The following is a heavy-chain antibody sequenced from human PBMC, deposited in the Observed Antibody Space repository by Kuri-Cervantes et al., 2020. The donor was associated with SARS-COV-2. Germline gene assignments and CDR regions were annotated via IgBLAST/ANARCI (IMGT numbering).Heavy chain of an antibody. CDR1: GFTFSNAW. Sequence: GESLKISCAASGFTFSNAWMSWVRQAPGKGLEWVGRIKSKTDGGTTDYAAPVKGRFTISRDDSKNTLYLQMNSLKTEDTAVYYCTSYDFWSGSRVDYYYYGMDVWGQGTTVTVSS. D-gene: IGHD3-3*01. V-gene: IGHV3-15*01. CDR3: TSYDFWSGSRVDYYYYGMDV. CDR2: IKSKTDGGTT. J-gene: IGHJ6*02.